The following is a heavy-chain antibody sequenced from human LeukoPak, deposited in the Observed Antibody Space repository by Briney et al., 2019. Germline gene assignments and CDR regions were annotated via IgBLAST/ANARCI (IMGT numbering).Heavy chain of an antibody. D-gene: IGHD4-17*01. CDR3: ARFFHDYGAVNWFDP. J-gene: IGHJ5*02. CDR1: GGSFSGYY. V-gene: IGHV4-34*01. CDR2: INHSGST. Sequence: SETLSLTCAVYGGSFSGYYWSWIRQPPGKGLEWIGEINHSGSTNYNPSLKSRGTISVDTSKNQFSLKLSSVTAADTAVYYCARFFHDYGAVNWFDPWGQGTLVTVSS.